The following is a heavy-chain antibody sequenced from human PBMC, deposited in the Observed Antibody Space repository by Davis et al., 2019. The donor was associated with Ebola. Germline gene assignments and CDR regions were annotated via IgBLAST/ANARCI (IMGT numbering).Heavy chain of an antibody. D-gene: IGHD6-6*01. V-gene: IGHV3-9*01. CDR2: ISWNSGSI. J-gene: IGHJ6*02. CDR1: GFTFDDYA. Sequence: SLKISCAASGFTFDDYAMHWVRQAPGKGLEWVSGISWNSGSIGYADSVKGRFTISRDNAKNSLYLQMSSLRAEDTALYYCAKDMGTQIAARPFDYYYYGMDVWGQGTTVTVSS. CDR3: AKDMGTQIAARPFDYYYYGMDV.